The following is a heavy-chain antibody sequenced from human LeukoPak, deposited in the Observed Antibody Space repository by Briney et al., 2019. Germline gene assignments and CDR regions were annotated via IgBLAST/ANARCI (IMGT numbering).Heavy chain of an antibody. V-gene: IGHV3-21*01. J-gene: IGHJ6*03. CDR2: ITSSSTYI. D-gene: IGHD1-26*01. CDR3: ARDPYSGNYGAYYYYYMDV. Sequence: GGSLRLSCAASGFTFSSYNMNWVRQAPGKGLEWVSSITSSSTYIYYADSVRGRFTISRDNAKNSLYLQMNSLRAEDTAVYFCARDPYSGNYGAYYYYYMDVWGKGTTVTISS. CDR1: GFTFSSYN.